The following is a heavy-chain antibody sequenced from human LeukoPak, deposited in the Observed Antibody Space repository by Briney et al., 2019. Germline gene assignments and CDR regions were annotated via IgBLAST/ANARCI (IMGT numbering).Heavy chain of an antibody. J-gene: IGHJ3*02. D-gene: IGHD5-18*01. CDR3: ETGGYSYGYVGAFDN. V-gene: IGHV1-24*01. Sequence: ASVKVSCKVSGYTLTELSMHWVRQAPGKGLEWMGGFDPEDGETISGQKFQGRVTMTEATSTDTVYMELSSLRSEDTAVYYCETGGYSYGYVGAFDNWGQGTMVTVSS. CDR2: FDPEDGET. CDR1: GYTLTELS.